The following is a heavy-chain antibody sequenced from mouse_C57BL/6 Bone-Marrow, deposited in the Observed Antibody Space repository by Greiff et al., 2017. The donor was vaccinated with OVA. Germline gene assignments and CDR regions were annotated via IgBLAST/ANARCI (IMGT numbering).Heavy chain of an antibody. CDR2: ISNGGGST. V-gene: IGHV5-12*01. J-gene: IGHJ4*01. Sequence: EVQGVESGGGLVQPGGSLKLSCAASGFTFSDYYMYWVRQTPEKRLEWVAYISNGGGSTYYPDTVKGRFTISRDNAKNTLYLQMSRLKSEDTAMYYCARRSNYVYVDYWGQGTSVTVSS. CDR1: GFTFSDYY. CDR3: ARRSNYVYVDY. D-gene: IGHD2-5*01.